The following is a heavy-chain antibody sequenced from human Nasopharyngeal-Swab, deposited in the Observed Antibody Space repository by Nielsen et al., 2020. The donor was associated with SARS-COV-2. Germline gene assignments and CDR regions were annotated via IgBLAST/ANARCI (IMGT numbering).Heavy chain of an antibody. Sequence: SETLSLTCAVSGGSISSGGYSWGWIRQPPGKGLEWIGQIYSTGTRQYNPSLRSRVSISVDTSRKQFSLTLTSVTAADTAVYYCVGNGYFCLEHWGQGALVIVSS. J-gene: IGHJ4*02. CDR2: IYSTGTR. V-gene: IGHV4-39*01. D-gene: IGHD6-13*01. CDR3: VGNGYFCLEH. CDR1: GGSISSGGYS.